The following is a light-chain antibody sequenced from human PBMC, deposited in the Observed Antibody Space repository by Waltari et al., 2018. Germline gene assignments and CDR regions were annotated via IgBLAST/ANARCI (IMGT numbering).Light chain of an antibody. CDR2: SGS. V-gene: IGKV2-28*01. CDR3: MEALQTPRFT. CDR1: QNPVHSNGYTY. J-gene: IGKJ3*01. Sequence: IVLTQSPLSLPVTPGEPASISCRSSQNPVHSNGYTYLDWYVQKPGQSPQLLIYSGSIRASGVPDRFSGSGSGTDFTLEISRVEAEDVGVYYCMEALQTPRFTFGPGTRVEIK.